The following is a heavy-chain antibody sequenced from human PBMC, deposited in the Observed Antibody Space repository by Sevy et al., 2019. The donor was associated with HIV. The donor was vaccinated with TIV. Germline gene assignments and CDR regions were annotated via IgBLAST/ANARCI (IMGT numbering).Heavy chain of an antibody. CDR2: IYYSGST. CDR3: ARDKAYYYGSGGPPN. D-gene: IGHD3-10*01. CDR1: GGSISSGGYY. J-gene: IGHJ4*02. V-gene: IGHV4-31*03. Sequence: SETLSLTCTVSGGSISSGGYYWSWIRQHPGKGLEWIGYIYYSGSTYYNPSLKSRVTISVDTSKNQFSLKLSSVTAADTAVYYCARDKAYYYGSGGPPNWGLGTLVTVSS.